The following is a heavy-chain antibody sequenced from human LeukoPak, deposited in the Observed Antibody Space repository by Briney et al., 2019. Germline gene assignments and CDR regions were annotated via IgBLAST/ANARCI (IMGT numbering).Heavy chain of an antibody. J-gene: IGHJ4*02. CDR1: GLTFRNYG. V-gene: IGHV3-33*01. CDR3: ASWRGSGNYGGYFDY. Sequence: GGSLRLSCAASGLTFRNYGMYWVRQAPGKGLEWVALIWYDGSNKYYADSVKGRFTISRDNPKNTLHLQMNSLRAEDTAVYYCASWRGSGNYGGYFDYWGQGILVTVSS. CDR2: IWYDGSNK. D-gene: IGHD3-10*01.